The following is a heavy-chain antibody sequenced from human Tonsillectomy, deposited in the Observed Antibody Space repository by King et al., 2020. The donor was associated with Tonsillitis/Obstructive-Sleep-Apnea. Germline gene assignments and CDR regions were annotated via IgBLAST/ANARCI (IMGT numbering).Heavy chain of an antibody. J-gene: IGHJ4*02. CDR3: ARHVYNWNYDIPAAFDY. Sequence: QLVQSGAEVKKPGESLKISCKGSGYSFTSYWIGWVRQMPGKGLEWMGIIDPDDSDTRYSPSFQGQVTISADKSISTAYLQWAGLRASDTAMYYCARHVYNWNYDIPAAFDYWGQGTLVTVSS. CDR2: IDPDDSDT. CDR1: GYSFTSYW. D-gene: IGHD1-7*01. V-gene: IGHV5-51*01.